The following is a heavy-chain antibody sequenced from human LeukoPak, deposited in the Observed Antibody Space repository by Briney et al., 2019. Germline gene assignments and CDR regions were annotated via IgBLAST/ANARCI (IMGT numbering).Heavy chain of an antibody. V-gene: IGHV3-30*07. J-gene: IGHJ4*02. D-gene: IGHD5-12*01. CDR3: ANLLVATIWWSNY. CDR1: GFTFKNYA. Sequence: PGGSLRLSCAASGFTFKNYAMHWVRQAPGKGLEWVALISHEGRHKNYANSVKGRFTISRDNSKNTLYLQMNSLRAEDTAVYYCANLLVATIWWSNYWGQGTLVTVSS. CDR2: ISHEGRHK.